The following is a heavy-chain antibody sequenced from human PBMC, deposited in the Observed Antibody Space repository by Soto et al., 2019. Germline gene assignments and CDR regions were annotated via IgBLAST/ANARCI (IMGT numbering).Heavy chain of an antibody. J-gene: IGHJ4*02. D-gene: IGHD5-18*01. CDR3: ARDQPGYSYGYGVGY. Sequence: EVQLVESGGGLVKPGGSLRLSCAASGLTFSSYSMNLVRQAPGKGLEWVSSISSISSYIYYADSVKGRFTISRDNAKNALYLKMNSLRAEDTAVYYCARDQPGYSYGYGVGYWGQGTLVTVSS. V-gene: IGHV3-21*01. CDR2: ISSISSYI. CDR1: GLTFSSYS.